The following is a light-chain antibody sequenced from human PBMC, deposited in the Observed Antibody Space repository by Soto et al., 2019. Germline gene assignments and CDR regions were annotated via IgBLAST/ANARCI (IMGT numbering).Light chain of an antibody. CDR2: GAS. CDR3: QHYNSYSEA. Sequence: EIQMTQSPPSLSASVGDRVTITCRTSQNINNCLNWYQQRPGKAPKLLIYGASSLQSGVPLRFSGSGSGTDFTLTISSLQPEDSATYYCQHYNSYSEAFGQGTKVELK. V-gene: IGKV1-39*01. CDR1: QNINNC. J-gene: IGKJ1*01.